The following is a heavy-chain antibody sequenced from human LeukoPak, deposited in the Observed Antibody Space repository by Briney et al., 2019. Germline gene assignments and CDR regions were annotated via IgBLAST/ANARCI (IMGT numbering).Heavy chain of an antibody. CDR2: IYTSGST. CDR1: GGSISSYY. J-gene: IGHJ6*03. CDR3: ARARRYCTNGVCYRGNYYYYMDV. Sequence: SETLSLTCTVSGGSISSYYWSWIRQPAGKGLEWIGRIYTSGSTNYNPSLKSRVTMSVDTSKNQFSLKLSSVTAADTAVYYCARARRYCTNGVCYRGNYYYYMDVWGKGTTVTVSS. D-gene: IGHD2-8*01. V-gene: IGHV4-4*07.